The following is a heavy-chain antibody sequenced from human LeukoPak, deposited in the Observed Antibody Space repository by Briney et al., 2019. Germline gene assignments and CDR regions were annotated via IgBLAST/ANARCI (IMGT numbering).Heavy chain of an antibody. CDR1: GGSVSGSSYY. CDR3: AFKSQYYGSGSSFDY. Sequence: SETLSLTCAVSGGSVSGSSYYWGWIRQPPGKGLEWIGNIFYTGNTYYNPSLKSRVTMSVDTSKIEFSLRLSSVTAADTAVYYCAFKSQYYGSGSSFDYWGQGTLVTVSS. CDR2: IFYTGNT. J-gene: IGHJ4*02. V-gene: IGHV4-39*07. D-gene: IGHD3-10*01.